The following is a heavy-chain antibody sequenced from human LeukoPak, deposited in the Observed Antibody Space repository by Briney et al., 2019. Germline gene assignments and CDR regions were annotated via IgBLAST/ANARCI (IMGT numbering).Heavy chain of an antibody. J-gene: IGHJ5*02. Sequence: ASLKVSCTASVYTVTGYYIHWVRQSPGHQLEWMGGINPYIGGTNYTKNLPARVTMTRDTSISTAYMELSRLRSDATAVYYSARGKAASIVLMVYAISPRSVNNWFDPWGQGTLVTVSS. D-gene: IGHD2-8*01. CDR3: ARGKAASIVLMVYAISPRSVNNWFDP. CDR1: VYTVTGYY. CDR2: INPYIGGT. V-gene: IGHV1-2*02.